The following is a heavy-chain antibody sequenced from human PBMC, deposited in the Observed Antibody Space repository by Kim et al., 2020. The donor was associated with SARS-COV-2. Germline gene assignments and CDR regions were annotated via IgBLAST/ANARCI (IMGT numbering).Heavy chain of an antibody. Sequence: GGSLRLSCAASGFTFSSYGMHWVRQAPGKGLEWVAVISYDGSNKYYADSVKGRFTISRDNSKNTLYLQMNSLRAEDTAVYYCARDLLGGRVPFCWGRGTLVTVSS. CDR3: ARDLLGGRVPFC. CDR2: ISYDGSNK. D-gene: IGHD3-10*01. J-gene: IGHJ4*02. V-gene: IGHV3-33*05. CDR1: GFTFSSYG.